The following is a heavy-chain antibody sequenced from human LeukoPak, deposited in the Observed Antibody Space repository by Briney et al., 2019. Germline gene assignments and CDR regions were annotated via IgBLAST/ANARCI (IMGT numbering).Heavy chain of an antibody. D-gene: IGHD1-1*01. V-gene: IGHV3-48*03. CDR2: IRYSGSAT. CDR1: GFTFSGYA. CDR3: ARRNWNVGGGFDV. Sequence: PGGSLRLSCAASGFTFSGYAMSWVRQAPGTGLELISYIRYSGSATTYGDSVKGRFTIFRDNTKNSFYLQMDSLRAEDTAVYYCARRNWNVGGGFDVWGQGTTVIVSS. J-gene: IGHJ6*02.